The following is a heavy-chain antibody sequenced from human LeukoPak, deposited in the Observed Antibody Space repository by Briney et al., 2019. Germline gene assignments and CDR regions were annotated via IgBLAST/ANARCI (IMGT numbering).Heavy chain of an antibody. D-gene: IGHD3-22*01. CDR1: EYTFTGYY. Sequence: ASVKVSCKASEYTFTGYYMHWVRQAPGQGLEWMGWINPDGGGTNFAQKFQGRITMTRDTSISTAYMELTSLRSDDTAVYYCARGLTSEDSRAFYSYFDSWGQGTLVTVSS. CDR2: INPDGGGT. J-gene: IGHJ4*02. CDR3: ARGLTSEDSRAFYSYFDS. V-gene: IGHV1-2*02.